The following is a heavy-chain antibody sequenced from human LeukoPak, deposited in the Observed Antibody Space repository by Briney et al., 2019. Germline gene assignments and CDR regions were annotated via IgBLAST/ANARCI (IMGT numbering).Heavy chain of an antibody. CDR3: ARERLGGSYYRPVDY. D-gene: IGHD1-26*01. Sequence: SQTLSLTCTVSGGSITNGGYYWSWIRQPAGKGLEWIGRIYTTGNTNYNPSLKSRVTISLDTSKNQFSLKLSSVSAEDTALYYCARERLGGSYYRPVDYWGQGTLVTVSS. J-gene: IGHJ4*02. V-gene: IGHV4-61*02. CDR2: IYTTGNT. CDR1: GGSITNGGYY.